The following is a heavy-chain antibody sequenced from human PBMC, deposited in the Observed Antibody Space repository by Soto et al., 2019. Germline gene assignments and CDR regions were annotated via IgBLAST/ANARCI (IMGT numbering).Heavy chain of an antibody. CDR3: ARDRADIVVVPAAPGD. Sequence: ASVKVSCKASGYTFTSYYMHWVRQAPGQGLEWMGIINPSGGSTSYAQKFQGRVTMTRDTSTSTVYMELSSLRSEDTAVYHCARDRADIVVVPAAPGDWGQGTRVTVSS. V-gene: IGHV1-46*03. CDR2: INPSGGST. J-gene: IGHJ4*02. D-gene: IGHD2-2*01. CDR1: GYTFTSYY.